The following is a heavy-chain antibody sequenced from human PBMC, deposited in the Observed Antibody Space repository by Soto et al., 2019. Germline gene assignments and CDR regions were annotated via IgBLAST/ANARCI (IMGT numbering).Heavy chain of an antibody. J-gene: IGHJ4*02. D-gene: IGHD5-18*01. CDR2: ISDSGTTI. CDR3: ARAIYHSSNDY. V-gene: IGHV3-48*03. Sequence: RGSLRLSCAASGFTFTSYEMNWVRQAPGKGLEWVSYISDSGTTIYHADSVKGRFTISRDNAKNSLYLQMNSLRAEDTAVYYCARAIYHSSNDYWGQGTLVTVSS. CDR1: GFTFTSYE.